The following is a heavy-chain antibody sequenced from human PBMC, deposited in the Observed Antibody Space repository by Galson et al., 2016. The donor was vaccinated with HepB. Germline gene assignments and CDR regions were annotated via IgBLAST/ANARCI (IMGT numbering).Heavy chain of an antibody. CDR3: TRRAVRGLITRHAFEI. Sequence: QSGAEVKKPGESLKISCKGSGDNFATYWIGWVRQVPGKGLEWMGLIYPSDSDTKYSPSFQGQVTISADKSISTAYLQWDSLRASYTAMYYCTRRAVRGLITRHAFEIWGQGTMVTVSS. CDR2: IYPSDSDT. D-gene: IGHD3-10*01. CDR1: GDNFATYW. V-gene: IGHV5-51*01. J-gene: IGHJ3*02.